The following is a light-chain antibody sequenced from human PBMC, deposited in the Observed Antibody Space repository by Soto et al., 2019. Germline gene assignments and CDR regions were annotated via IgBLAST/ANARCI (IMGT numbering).Light chain of an antibody. CDR3: CSYAGSSTQV. CDR1: SSVVGSYNL. Sequence: QSALTQPASVSGSPGQSITSSCTGTSSVVGSYNLVSWYQQHPGKAPKLMIYEVSKRPSGVSNRFSGSKSGNTASLTISGLQAEDEADYYCCSYAGSSTQVFGTGTKVTVL. J-gene: IGLJ1*01. CDR2: EVS. V-gene: IGLV2-23*02.